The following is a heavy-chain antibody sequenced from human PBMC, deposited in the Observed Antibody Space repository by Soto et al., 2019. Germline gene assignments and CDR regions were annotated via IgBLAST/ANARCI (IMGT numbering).Heavy chain of an antibody. J-gene: IGHJ4*02. CDR3: ARGSNYYGSSAYYYIFDY. Sequence: GASVKVSCKASGYTLTDHYIHWVRQAPGQGLEWLGWINPNGGGTNYAQKFQGWVTMTRDTSVNTAYMELGRLRSDDTAVYYCARGSNYYGSSAYYYIFDYWGQGTLVTVSS. D-gene: IGHD3-22*01. CDR1: GYTLTDHY. CDR2: INPNGGGT. V-gene: IGHV1-2*04.